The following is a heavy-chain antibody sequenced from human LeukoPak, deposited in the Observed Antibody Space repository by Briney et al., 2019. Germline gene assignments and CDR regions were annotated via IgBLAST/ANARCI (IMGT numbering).Heavy chain of an antibody. CDR1: GFTFSNYG. Sequence: GGSLRLSCAASGFTFSNYGFHWVRQAPGKGLEWVTFIRYAQTDTYYADSVKGRFTISRDNAKNSLYLQMNSLRAEDTAVYYCAELGITMIGGVWGKGTTVTISS. J-gene: IGHJ6*04. V-gene: IGHV3-30*02. CDR2: IRYAQTDT. CDR3: AELGITMIGGV. D-gene: IGHD3-10*02.